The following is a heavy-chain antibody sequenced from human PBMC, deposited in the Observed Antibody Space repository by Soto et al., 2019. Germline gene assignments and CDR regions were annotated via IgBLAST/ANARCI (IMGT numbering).Heavy chain of an antibody. J-gene: IGHJ6*02. CDR3: ASGYCSSTSCSTLPYYYYGMDV. CDR2: IYSGGST. Sequence: GGSLRLSCAASGFTVSSNYMSWVRQAPGKGLEWVSVIYSGGSTYYADSVKGRFTISRDNSKNTLYLQMNSLRAEDTAVYYCASGYCSSTSCSTLPYYYYGMDVWGQGTTVTVSS. CDR1: GFTVSSNY. V-gene: IGHV3-53*01. D-gene: IGHD2-2*01.